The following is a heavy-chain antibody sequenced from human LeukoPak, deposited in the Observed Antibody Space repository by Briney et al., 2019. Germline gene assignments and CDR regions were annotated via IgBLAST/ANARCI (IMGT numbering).Heavy chain of an antibody. CDR2: ISAYNGNT. D-gene: IGHD2-2*01. Sequence: ASVKVSCKASGYTFTSCGISWVRQAPGQGLEWMGWISAYNGNTNYAQKLQGRVTMTTDTSTSTAYMELRSLRSDDTAVYYCARAVVVPAAMDGWFDPWGQGTLVTVSS. CDR1: GYTFTSCG. J-gene: IGHJ5*02. CDR3: ARAVVVPAAMDGWFDP. V-gene: IGHV1-18*01.